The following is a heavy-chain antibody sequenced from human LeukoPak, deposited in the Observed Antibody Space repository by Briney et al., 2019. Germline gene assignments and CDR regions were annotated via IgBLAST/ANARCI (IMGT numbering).Heavy chain of an antibody. CDR2: IYHSGNT. V-gene: IGHV4-4*02. D-gene: IGHD4-17*01. CDR3: ARSNDDGDPLRD. J-gene: IGHJ4*02. CDR1: GASISSSNW. Sequence: SETLSLTCAVSGASISSSNWWSWVRQPPGKGLECIGEIYHSGNTNYNSSLKSRVTISLDPSKNKNQFSLNLTSVTAADTAVYYCARSNDDGDPLRDWGQGTLVTVSS.